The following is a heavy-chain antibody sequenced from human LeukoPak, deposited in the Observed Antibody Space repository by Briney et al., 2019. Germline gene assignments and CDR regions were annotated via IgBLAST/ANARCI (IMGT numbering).Heavy chain of an antibody. CDR1: GYTFTSYG. D-gene: IGHD3-3*01. CDR3: ARNHYDFWSGYYDGLDY. J-gene: IGHJ4*02. V-gene: IGHV1-18*01. Sequence: ASVKVSCKASGYTFTSYGISWVRQAPGQGLEWMGWISAYNGNTNYAQKLQGRVTMTTDTSTSTAYMELRSLRAEDTAVYYCARNHYDFWSGYYDGLDYWGQGTLVTVSS. CDR2: ISAYNGNT.